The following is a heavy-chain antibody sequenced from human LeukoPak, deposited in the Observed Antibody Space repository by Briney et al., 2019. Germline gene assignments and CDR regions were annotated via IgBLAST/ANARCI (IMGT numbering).Heavy chain of an antibody. Sequence: GGSLRLSCAASGFTFSSYSMNWVRQAPGKGLEWVSSISSSSSYICYADSVKGRFTISRDNAKNSLYLQMNSLRAEDTAVYYCAKEGLAGPLDYWGQGTLVTVSS. D-gene: IGHD3-3*01. CDR3: AKEGLAGPLDY. V-gene: IGHV3-21*04. CDR1: GFTFSSYS. J-gene: IGHJ4*02. CDR2: ISSSSSYI.